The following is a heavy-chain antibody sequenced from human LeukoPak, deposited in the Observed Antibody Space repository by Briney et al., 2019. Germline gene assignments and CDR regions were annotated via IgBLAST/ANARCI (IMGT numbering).Heavy chain of an antibody. V-gene: IGHV3-15*01. CDR3: ITDYYGLRLGELLHYFDY. CDR1: GFTFSSAW. Sequence: KPGGSLRLSCAASGFTFSSAWMSWVRQAPGKGLEWVGRIKSKTDGGTTDHAAPVKGRFTISRDDSKKTLYLQMNSLKSEDTAMYYCITDYYGLRLGELLHYFDYWGQGTLVTVSS. CDR2: IKSKTDGGTT. D-gene: IGHD3-16*01. J-gene: IGHJ4*02.